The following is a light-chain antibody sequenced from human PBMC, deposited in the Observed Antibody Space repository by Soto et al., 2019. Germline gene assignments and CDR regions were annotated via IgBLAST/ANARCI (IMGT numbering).Light chain of an antibody. CDR3: TSYAVGRVL. CDR2: DVR. V-gene: IGLV2-8*01. Sequence: QYALTQPPSASGSPGQSVTISCTGTSSDVGGYNYVSWYQQNPGKAPKLIIYDVRQRPSGVPDRFPGSKSGNTSSLTVSGLQPEDEADYYSTSYAVGRVLFGGGTKGTVL. CDR1: SSDVGGYNY. J-gene: IGLJ2*01.